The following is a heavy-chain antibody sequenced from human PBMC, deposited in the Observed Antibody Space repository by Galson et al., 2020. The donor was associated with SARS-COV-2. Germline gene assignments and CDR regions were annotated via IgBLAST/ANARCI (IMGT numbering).Heavy chain of an antibody. J-gene: IGHJ6*02. Sequence: ASVKVSCKASGYTFSNYYIHWVRQAPGQGLEWMGWINVNSGATNYAQNFQGRVTVTRDTSITTAYMELSRLRSDDTAVFYCAREQVSMIRGIILSSNGMDVWGQGTTVTVSS. CDR1: GYTFSNYY. D-gene: IGHD3-10*01. CDR3: AREQVSMIRGIILSSNGMDV. V-gene: IGHV1-2*02. CDR2: INVNSGAT.